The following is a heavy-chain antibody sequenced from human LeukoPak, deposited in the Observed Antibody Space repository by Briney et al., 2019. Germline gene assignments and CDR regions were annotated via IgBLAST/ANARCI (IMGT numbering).Heavy chain of an antibody. Sequence: SETLSLTCGVSGYSISSGYYWGWIRQPPGEGLEWIGSIYHGGSSYYNPSFKSRVTMSVDTSKNQFSLKLSSVTAADTAVYYCARAYCTTTSCYGRYSDYWGRGTLVTVSS. D-gene: IGHD2-2*01. CDR1: GYSISSGYY. CDR3: ARAYCTTTSCYGRYSDY. CDR2: IYHGGSS. J-gene: IGHJ4*02. V-gene: IGHV4-38-2*01.